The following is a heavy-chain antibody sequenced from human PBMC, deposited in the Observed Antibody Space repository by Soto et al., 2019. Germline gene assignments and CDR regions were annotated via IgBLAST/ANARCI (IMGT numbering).Heavy chain of an antibody. CDR2: ISSNGGST. Sequence: GGSLRLSCSASGFTFSSYAMHWVRQAPGKGLEYVSAISSNGGSTYYADSVKGRFTISRDNSKNTLYLQMSSLRAEDTAVYYCVKARLVATIRDAFDIWGQGTMVTVSS. J-gene: IGHJ3*02. CDR3: VKARLVATIRDAFDI. V-gene: IGHV3-64D*08. D-gene: IGHD5-12*01. CDR1: GFTFSSYA.